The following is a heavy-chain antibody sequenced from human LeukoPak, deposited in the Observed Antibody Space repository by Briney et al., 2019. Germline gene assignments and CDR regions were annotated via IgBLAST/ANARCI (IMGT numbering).Heavy chain of an antibody. V-gene: IGHV1-2*02. CDR2: INPHSGGT. CDR1: GYTFTDYY. Sequence: GASVKVSCTTSGYTFTDYYMHWVRQAPAQGLEWMGWINPHSGGTYYAQKLQGRVTMTRDSSTSTAYMELSNLRSDDTAVYYCARDGPSMVRAVIPFDIWGQGTMVTVSS. CDR3: ARDGPSMVRAVIPFDI. J-gene: IGHJ3*02. D-gene: IGHD3-10*01.